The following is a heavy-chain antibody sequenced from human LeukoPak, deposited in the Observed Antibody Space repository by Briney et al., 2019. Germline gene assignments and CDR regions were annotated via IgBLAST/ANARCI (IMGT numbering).Heavy chain of an antibody. CDR2: TYYRSKWYN. V-gene: IGHV6-1*01. J-gene: IGHJ5*02. CDR1: GDSVSSNSAA. CDR3: ARGAVGLRTFQRPNWFDP. Sequence: PSQTLSLTCAISGDSVSSNSAAWNWIRQSPSKGLEWLGSTYYRSKWYNDYAVSVKSRITINPDTSKHQFSLQLNSVTPEDTAVYYCARGAVGLRTFQRPNWFDPWGQGTLVTVSS. D-gene: IGHD2-2*01.